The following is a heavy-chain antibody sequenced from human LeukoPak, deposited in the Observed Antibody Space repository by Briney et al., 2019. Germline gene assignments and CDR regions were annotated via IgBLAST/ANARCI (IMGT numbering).Heavy chain of an antibody. D-gene: IGHD2-8*02. J-gene: IGHJ4*02. Sequence: TSSETLSLTCTVSGGSISSSSYYWGWIRQPPGRGLEWIGTIYYSGNTYYNPSLKSRVTISVDTSNNQFSLKLTSVTAADTAVYYCARQNWNTGGGPAVLNFDSWGQGTLVTVSS. CDR3: ARQNWNTGGGPAVLNFDS. CDR2: IYYSGNT. V-gene: IGHV4-39*01. CDR1: GGSISSSSYY.